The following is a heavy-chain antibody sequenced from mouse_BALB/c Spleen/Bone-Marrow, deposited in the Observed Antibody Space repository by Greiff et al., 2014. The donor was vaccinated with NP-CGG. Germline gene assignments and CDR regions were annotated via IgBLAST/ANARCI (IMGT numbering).Heavy chain of an antibody. V-gene: IGHV1-87*01. J-gene: IGHJ2*01. CDR3: ASYYDYDGRGY. D-gene: IGHD2-4*01. CDR2: IYPGDGDT. CDR1: GYTFTSYW. Sequence: LQESGAELARPGASVKLSCKASGYTFTSYWMQWVKQRPGQGLEWIGAIYPGDGDTWYTQKFKGKATLTADKSSSTAYMQLSSLASEDSAVYYCASYYDYDGRGYWGQGTTLTVSS.